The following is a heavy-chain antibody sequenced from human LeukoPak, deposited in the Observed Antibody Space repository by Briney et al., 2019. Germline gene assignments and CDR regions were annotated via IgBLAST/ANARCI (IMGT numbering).Heavy chain of an antibody. J-gene: IGHJ4*02. D-gene: IGHD2-2*01. CDR1: GFTFSSYA. CDR3: AKGFVVVPAYWDY. CDR2: ISGSGGST. V-gene: IGHV3-23*01. Sequence: GGSLRLSCAASGFTFSSYAMSWVRQAPGKGLEWVSAISGSGGSTYFADSVKGRFTISRDNSKNTLYLQTNSLRAEDTAVYFCAKGFVVVPAYWDYWGQGTLVTVSS.